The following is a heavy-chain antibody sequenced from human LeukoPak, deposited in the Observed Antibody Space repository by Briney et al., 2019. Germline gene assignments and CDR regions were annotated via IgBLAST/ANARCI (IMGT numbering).Heavy chain of an antibody. CDR2: IYTSGST. D-gene: IGHD6-13*01. CDR3: ARDKMQQLVPLGAFDI. J-gene: IGHJ3*02. CDR1: GGSISSYY. Sequence: PSETLSLTCTVFGGSISSYYWSWIRQPAGKGLEWIGRIYTSGSTNYNPSLKSRVTMSVDTSKNQFSLKLSSVTAADTAVYYCARDKMQQLVPLGAFDIWGQGTMVTVSS. V-gene: IGHV4-4*07.